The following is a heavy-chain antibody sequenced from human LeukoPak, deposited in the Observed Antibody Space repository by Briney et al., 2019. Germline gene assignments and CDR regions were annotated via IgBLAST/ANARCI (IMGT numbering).Heavy chain of an antibody. D-gene: IGHD2-15*01. J-gene: IGHJ6*02. CDR1: GYSFTSYW. Sequence: GESLKISCKGSGYSFTSYWIGWVRQMPGKGLEWMGIIYPGDSDTRYSPSFQGQVTISVDKSISTAYLQWSSLKASDTAMYYCARRQTSCSGGSCYSGGMDVWGQGTTVTVSS. V-gene: IGHV5-51*01. CDR2: IYPGDSDT. CDR3: ARRQTSCSGGSCYSGGMDV.